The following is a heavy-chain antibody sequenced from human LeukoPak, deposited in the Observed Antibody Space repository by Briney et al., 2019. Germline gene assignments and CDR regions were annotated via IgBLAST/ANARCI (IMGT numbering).Heavy chain of an antibody. CDR3: ARDNYDSSGYDFDY. CDR1: GFTFSSYA. D-gene: IGHD3-22*01. CDR2: ISGSGSST. Sequence: GGSLRLSCAASGFTFSSYAMSWVRQAPGRGLEWVSAISGSGSSTYYADSVKGRFTISRDNSKNTLYLQMNSLRAEDTAVYYCARDNYDSSGYDFDYWGQGTLVTVSS. V-gene: IGHV3-23*01. J-gene: IGHJ4*02.